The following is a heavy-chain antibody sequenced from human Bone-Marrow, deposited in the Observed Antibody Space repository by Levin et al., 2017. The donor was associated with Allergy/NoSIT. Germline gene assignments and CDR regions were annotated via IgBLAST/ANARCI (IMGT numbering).Heavy chain of an antibody. CDR1: GFTFGDYA. V-gene: IGHV3-49*03. CDR3: TRDHFRPGDYFDY. D-gene: IGHD3-3*02. J-gene: IGHJ4*02. CDR2: IRSKAYGGTS. Sequence: TGGSLRLSCAASGFTFGDYAMNWFRQAPGKELEWVGFIRSKAYGGTSEYAASVKGRFGISRDDSKSIAYLQMNSLKTEDTAVYFCTRDHFRPGDYFDYWGQGTLVTVSS.